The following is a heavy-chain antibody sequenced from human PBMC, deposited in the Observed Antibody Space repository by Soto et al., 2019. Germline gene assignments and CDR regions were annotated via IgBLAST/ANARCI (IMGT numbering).Heavy chain of an antibody. D-gene: IGHD3-3*01. Sequence: QVQLQESGPGLVKPSQTLSLTCTVSGGSISSGDYYWSWIRQPPGKGLEWIGYIYYSGSTYYNPSLKGRVTLSVDTSKHQFSLKLSSVTDADTAVYYCARNGYDFWSGYAFDIWGQGTMVTVSS. CDR2: IYYSGST. J-gene: IGHJ3*02. CDR1: GGSISSGDYY. V-gene: IGHV4-30-4*01. CDR3: ARNGYDFWSGYAFDI.